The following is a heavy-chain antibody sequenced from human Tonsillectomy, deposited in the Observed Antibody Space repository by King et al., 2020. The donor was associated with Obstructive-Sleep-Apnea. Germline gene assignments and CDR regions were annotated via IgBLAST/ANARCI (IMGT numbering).Heavy chain of an antibody. CDR1: GFTFSSYS. Sequence: VQLVESGGGLVQPGGSLRLSCAASGFTFSSYSMKWVRQAPGKGLEWVSYITSSSSTIYYSDSVKGRFTISRDNAKNSRYLQMNSLRVEDTAVYYCARDSSGYSPWGQGTLVTVSS. D-gene: IGHD3-22*01. V-gene: IGHV3-48*04. CDR3: ARDSSGYSP. J-gene: IGHJ5*02. CDR2: ITSSSSTI.